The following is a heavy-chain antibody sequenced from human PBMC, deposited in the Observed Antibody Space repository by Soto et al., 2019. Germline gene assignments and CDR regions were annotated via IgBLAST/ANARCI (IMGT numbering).Heavy chain of an antibody. CDR1: GFTFSDYA. CDR2: ISSSSGTI. CDR3: ATQGDCSGGSCYLGFDY. J-gene: IGHJ4*02. D-gene: IGHD2-15*01. Sequence: PGGSLRLSCAASGFTFSDYAMSWIRQAPGKGLEWVSDISSSSGTIYLRDSVKGRFTISRDNSKNSLYLQMNSLRAEDTAVYYCATQGDCSGGSCYLGFDYWGQGTLVTVSS. V-gene: IGHV3-23*01.